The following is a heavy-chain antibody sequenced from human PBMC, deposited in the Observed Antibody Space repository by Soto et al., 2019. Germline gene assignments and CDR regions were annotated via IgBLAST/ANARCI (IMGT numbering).Heavy chain of an antibody. CDR3: ARCSGNAFDV. V-gene: IGHV4-39*01. J-gene: IGHJ3*01. CDR2: IYYTGST. CDR1: SGSITSDSYN. Sequence: QLQLQESGPGLVKPSETLSLACTVSSGSITSDSYNWDWIRQPTGKGLQWIGTIYYTGSTDYNPSLKSRVIISADTSKNQFSLKLNSLTAADTAVYYCARCSGNAFDVWGHGTAVIVSP.